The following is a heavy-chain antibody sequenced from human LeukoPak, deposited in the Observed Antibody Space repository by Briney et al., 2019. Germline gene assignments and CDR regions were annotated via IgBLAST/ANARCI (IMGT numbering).Heavy chain of an antibody. D-gene: IGHD4-17*01. CDR1: GFTFSNAW. CDR2: IKSKTDGGTT. V-gene: IGHV3-15*01. Sequence: GGSLRLSCAASGFTFSNAWMSWVRQAPGKGLEWVGRIKSKTDGGTTDYAAPVKGRFTISRDDSKNTLYLQMNSLKTEDTAVYYCTTDPRGRHYGDITAGGFDIWGQGTMVTVSS. CDR3: TTDPRGRHYGDITAGGFDI. J-gene: IGHJ3*02.